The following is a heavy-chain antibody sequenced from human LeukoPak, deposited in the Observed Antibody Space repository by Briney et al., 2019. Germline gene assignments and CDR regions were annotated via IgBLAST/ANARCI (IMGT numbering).Heavy chain of an antibody. CDR1: GYTFTGYY. CDR2: INPNSGGT. V-gene: IGHV1-2*02. CDR3: ARATDISSWYLAY. Sequence: ASVKVSFKASGYTFTGYYMHWVRQAPGQGLEWMGWINPNSGGTNYAQKFQGRVTMTRDTSISTAYMELSSLRSDDTAVYYCARATDISSWYLAYWGQGTLVTVSS. J-gene: IGHJ4*02. D-gene: IGHD6-13*01.